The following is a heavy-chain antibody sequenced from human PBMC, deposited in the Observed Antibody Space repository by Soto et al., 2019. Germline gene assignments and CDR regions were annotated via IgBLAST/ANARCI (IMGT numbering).Heavy chain of an antibody. CDR3: ARYDNSGSHGFDI. D-gene: IGHD3-22*01. CDR1: GGSISSGGYY. Sequence: QVQLQESGPGLVKPSQTLSLTCTVSGGSISSGGYYWSWISQHPGKGLEWIGYIYYSGSTYYNPFIKSRVTISVDTSKNQFSLKLSSVTAADTAVYYCARYDNSGSHGFDIWGQGTMVTVSS. V-gene: IGHV4-31*03. J-gene: IGHJ3*02. CDR2: IYYSGST.